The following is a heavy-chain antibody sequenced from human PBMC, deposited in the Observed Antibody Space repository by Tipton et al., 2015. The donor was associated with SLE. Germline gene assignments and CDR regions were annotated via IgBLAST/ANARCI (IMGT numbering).Heavy chain of an antibody. CDR3: ARHEENYYYYYMDV. CDR1: GGSISYYY. Sequence: TLSLTCTVSGGSISYYYWSWIRQPPGKGLDWIGYIYYSGSTNYNPFLMSRLTISLDTSKNQFSLKLRSVTAADTAVYYCARHEENYYYYYMDVWDKGTTGTVSS. J-gene: IGHJ6*03. CDR2: IYYSGST. V-gene: IGHV4-59*01.